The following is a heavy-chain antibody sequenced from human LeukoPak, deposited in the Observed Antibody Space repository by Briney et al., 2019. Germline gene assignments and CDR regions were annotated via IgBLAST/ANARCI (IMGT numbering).Heavy chain of an antibody. V-gene: IGHV1-24*01. Sequence: ASVKVSCKVSGYTLTELSMHWVRQAPGKGLEWMGGFDPEDGETIYAQKFQGRVTITEYTSTDTAYRELSSLRSEDTAVYYCATVKDFGYSGTRDAFDIWGQGTMVTVSS. J-gene: IGHJ3*02. CDR3: ATVKDFGYSGTRDAFDI. CDR1: GYTLTELS. D-gene: IGHD5-12*01. CDR2: FDPEDGET.